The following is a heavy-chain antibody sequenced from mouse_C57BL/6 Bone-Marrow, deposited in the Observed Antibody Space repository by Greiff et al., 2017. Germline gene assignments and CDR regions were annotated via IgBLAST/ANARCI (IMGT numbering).Heavy chain of an antibody. J-gene: IGHJ3*01. Sequence: VQLQQSGAELVRPGASVKLSCTASGFNIKDDYMHWVKQRPEQGLEWIGWIDPENGDTEYASKFQGKATITADTSSNTAYLQLSSLTSEDTAVYYCTTPFITTVVGAYWGQGTLVTVSA. CDR2: IDPENGDT. D-gene: IGHD1-1*01. CDR3: TTPFITTVVGAY. CDR1: GFNIKDDY. V-gene: IGHV14-4*01.